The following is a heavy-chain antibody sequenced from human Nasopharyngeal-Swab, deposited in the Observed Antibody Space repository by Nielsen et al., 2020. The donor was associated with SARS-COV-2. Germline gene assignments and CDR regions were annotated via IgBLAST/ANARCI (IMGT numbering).Heavy chain of an antibody. CDR1: GGSISSSNW. CDR3: ARDVVGATTTDALDI. D-gene: IGHD1-26*01. CDR2: IYHSGST. Sequence: SETLSLTCAVSGGSISSSNWWSWVRQPPGKGLEWIGEIYHSGSTNYNTSLTSRVTISVDESKNQFSLKLSSVTAADTAVYFCARDVVGATTTDALDIWGQGTMVTVSS. V-gene: IGHV4-4*02. J-gene: IGHJ3*02.